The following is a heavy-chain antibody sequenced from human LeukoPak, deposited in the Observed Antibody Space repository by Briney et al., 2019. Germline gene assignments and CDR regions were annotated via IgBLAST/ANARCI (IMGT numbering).Heavy chain of an antibody. CDR2: IYYSGST. Sequence: SETLSLTCTVSGGSISSYYWSWIRQPPGQGLEWIGYIYYSGSTNYNPSLKSRVTISVDTSKNQFSLKLSSVTAADTAVYYCATRTAKDSSGWYYYYYYYMDVWGKGTTVTVSS. J-gene: IGHJ6*03. V-gene: IGHV4-59*01. CDR1: GGSISSYY. D-gene: IGHD6-19*01. CDR3: ATRTAKDSSGWYYYYYYYMDV.